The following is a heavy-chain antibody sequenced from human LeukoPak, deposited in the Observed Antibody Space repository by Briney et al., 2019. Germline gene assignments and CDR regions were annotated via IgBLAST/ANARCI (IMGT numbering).Heavy chain of an antibody. J-gene: IGHJ4*02. Sequence: GGSLRLSCAASGFTFSSYAMSWVRQAPGKGLEWVSAISGSGGSTYYADSVKGRFTISRDNSKNTLYLQMNSLRAEDTAVYYCARVIQRWVRGVMAPYYFDYWGQGTLVTVSS. CDR2: ISGSGGST. D-gene: IGHD3-10*01. CDR1: GFTFSSYA. CDR3: ARVIQRWVRGVMAPYYFDY. V-gene: IGHV3-23*01.